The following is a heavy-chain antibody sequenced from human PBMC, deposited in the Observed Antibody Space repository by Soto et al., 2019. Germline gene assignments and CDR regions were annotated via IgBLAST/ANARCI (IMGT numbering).Heavy chain of an antibody. CDR1: GGTVRSGGYY. CDR2: IYYSGST. D-gene: IGHD4-17*01. V-gene: IGHV4-61*08. J-gene: IGHJ4*02. Sequence: SETLSLTSTVSGGTVRSGGYYWSWIRQPPGKGLEWIGYIYYSGSTNYNPSLKSRVTISVDTSKNQFSLKLSSVTAADTAVYYCAGATVTTQYWGQGTLVTVSS. CDR3: AGATVTTQY.